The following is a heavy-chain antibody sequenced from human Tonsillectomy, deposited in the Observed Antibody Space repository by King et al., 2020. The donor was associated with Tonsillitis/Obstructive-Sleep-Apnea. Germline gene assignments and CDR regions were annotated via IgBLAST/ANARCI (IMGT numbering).Heavy chain of an antibody. CDR3: ARGPKRGVVISSYYYYMDV. CDR1: GGSISSYY. D-gene: IGHD3-3*01. Sequence: HVQLQESGPGLVKPSETLSLTCTVSGGSISSYYWSWIRQPPGKGLEWIGYIYYSGCTNYNPSLKSRVTISGDTSKNQFSLTLSSVTAADTAVYYCARGPKRGVVISSYYYYMDVWGKGTTVTVSS. V-gene: IGHV4-59*01. CDR2: IYYSGCT. J-gene: IGHJ6*03.